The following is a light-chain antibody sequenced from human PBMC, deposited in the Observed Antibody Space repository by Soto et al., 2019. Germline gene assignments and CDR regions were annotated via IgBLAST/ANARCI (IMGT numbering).Light chain of an antibody. V-gene: IGKV3-15*01. Sequence: EIVLTQSPATLSAFPGDRVTLSCRASQSVSSNLAWYQQKPGQAPRLLIYGASTRATGIPARFSGSVSGTEFTLTISSLQSEDFAVYYCQQYNNWPPGRTFGQGTKVDIK. CDR3: QQYNNWPPGRT. CDR2: GAS. CDR1: QSVSSN. J-gene: IGKJ1*01.